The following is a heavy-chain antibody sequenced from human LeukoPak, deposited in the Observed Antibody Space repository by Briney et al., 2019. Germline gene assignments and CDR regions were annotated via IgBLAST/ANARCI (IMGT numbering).Heavy chain of an antibody. J-gene: IGHJ5*02. D-gene: IGHD6-19*01. CDR2: ISAYNGNT. CDR3: ARGDSSGWSNWFDP. Sequence: ASVKVSCKASGYTFTIYGIYWVRQAPGQGLEWMGWISAYNGNTNYAQKLQGRVTMTRNTSISTAYMELSSLRSEDTAVYYCARGDSSGWSNWFDPWGQGTLVTVSS. CDR1: GYTFTIYG. V-gene: IGHV1-18*01.